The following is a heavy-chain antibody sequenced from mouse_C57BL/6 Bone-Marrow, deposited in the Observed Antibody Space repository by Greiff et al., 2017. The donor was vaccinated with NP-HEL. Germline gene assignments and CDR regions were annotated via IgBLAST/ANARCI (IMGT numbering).Heavy chain of an antibody. CDR2: ISNGGGST. D-gene: IGHD1-1*01. Sequence: EVQVVESGGGLVQPGGSLKLSCAASGFTFSDYYMYWVRQTPEKRLEWVAYISNGGGSTYYPDTVKGRFTISRDTAKNTLYLQMSRLKSEDTAMYYCARRGGYYYGSSWSDWYFDVWGTGTTVTVSS. CDR3: ARRGGYYYGSSWSDWYFDV. J-gene: IGHJ1*03. V-gene: IGHV5-12*01. CDR1: GFTFSDYY.